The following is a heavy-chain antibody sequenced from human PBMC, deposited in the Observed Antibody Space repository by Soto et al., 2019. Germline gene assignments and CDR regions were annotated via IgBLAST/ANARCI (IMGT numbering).Heavy chain of an antibody. D-gene: IGHD3-10*01. CDR2: IYYSGST. V-gene: IGHV4-59*01. CDR3: ARANPLLLYYYYMDV. CDR1: RGSISSYY. J-gene: IGHJ6*03. Sequence: HSGTLSITFAAFRGSISSYYWTWNQKTQGKGLEWIGYIYYSGSTNYNPSLKSRVTISVDTSKNQFSLKLSSVTAADTAVYYCARANPLLLYYYYMDVWGKGTTVTVSS.